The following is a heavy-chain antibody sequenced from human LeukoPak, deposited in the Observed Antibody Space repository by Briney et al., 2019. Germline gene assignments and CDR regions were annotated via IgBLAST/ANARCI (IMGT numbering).Heavy chain of an antibody. CDR3: AKAGVVVPGAYFDY. Sequence: GGSLRLSCAASGFTFSNYGVHWVRQAPGKGLEWVAFIRYDGSNKYYVDSVKDRLTISRDNSKNTLYLQMNSLRAEDTAVYYCAKAGVVVPGAYFDYWGQGTLVTVSS. CDR2: IRYDGSNK. D-gene: IGHD2-2*01. V-gene: IGHV3-30*02. J-gene: IGHJ4*02. CDR1: GFTFSNYG.